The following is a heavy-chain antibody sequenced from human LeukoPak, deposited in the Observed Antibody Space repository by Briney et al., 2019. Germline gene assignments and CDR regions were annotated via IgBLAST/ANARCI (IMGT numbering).Heavy chain of an antibody. Sequence: SVKVSCKVSGGTFSNYAFSWVRQAPGQGLEWIGGIIPIFGTTNYAQKFQGRVTVIADGSTSTASMELSSLRSEDTAVYYCARDRDGSGSYFDYWGQGTLVTVSS. CDR2: IIPIFGTT. CDR1: GGTFSNYA. J-gene: IGHJ4*02. CDR3: ARDRDGSGSYFDY. V-gene: IGHV1-69*13. D-gene: IGHD3-10*01.